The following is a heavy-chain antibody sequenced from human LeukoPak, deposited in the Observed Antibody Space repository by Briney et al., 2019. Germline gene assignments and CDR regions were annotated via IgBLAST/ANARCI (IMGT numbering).Heavy chain of an antibody. D-gene: IGHD1-26*01. V-gene: IGHV3-23*01. J-gene: IGHJ4*02. CDR1: RFPFSSYA. CDR2: ISGGGDST. CDR3: AKDRARGGATDFDY. Sequence: GSLRLSCAASRFPFSSYAMSWVRQAPGKGLEWVSAISGGGDSTYCADSVKGRFTISRDNSKNTLYLQMNSLRAEDTAIYYCAKDRARGGATDFDYWGQGTLVTVSS.